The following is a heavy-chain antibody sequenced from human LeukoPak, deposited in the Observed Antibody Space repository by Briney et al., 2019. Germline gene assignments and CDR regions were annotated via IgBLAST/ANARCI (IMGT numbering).Heavy chain of an antibody. CDR1: GGSISSYY. J-gene: IGHJ4*02. Sequence: PSETLSLTCTVSGGSISSYYWSWIRQPAGKGLEWIGRIYTSGSTNYNPSLKSRVTISVDKPKNQFSLKLSSVTAADTAVYYCARIASAALYYFDYWGQGTLVTVSS. CDR3: ARIASAALYYFDY. CDR2: IYTSGST. D-gene: IGHD6-13*01. V-gene: IGHV4-4*07.